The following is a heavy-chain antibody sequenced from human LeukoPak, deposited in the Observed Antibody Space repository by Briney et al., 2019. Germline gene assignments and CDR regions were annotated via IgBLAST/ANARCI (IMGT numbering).Heavy chain of an antibody. V-gene: IGHV3-21*01. J-gene: IGHJ4*02. Sequence: GGSRRLSCAASGFTFSSYSMNWVRQAPGKGLEWVSSISSSSSYIYYADSVKGRFTISRDNAKNSLYLQMNSLRPEDTGVYYCATSSAAPANMWGQGTLVTVSS. CDR1: GFTFSSYS. D-gene: IGHD2-2*01. CDR3: ATSSAAPANM. CDR2: ISSSSSYI.